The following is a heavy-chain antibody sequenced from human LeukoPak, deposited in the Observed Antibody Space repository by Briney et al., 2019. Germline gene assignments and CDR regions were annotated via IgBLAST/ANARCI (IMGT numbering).Heavy chain of an antibody. Sequence: ASVNVSCKASGYTFTSYAMHWVRQAPEQRLEWMGWINAGNGNTKYSQKFQGRVTITRDTSASTAYMELSSLRSEDTAVYYCARRSLYSRGYYGMDVWGQGTTVTVSS. D-gene: IGHD6-13*01. CDR2: INAGNGNT. CDR3: ARRSLYSRGYYGMDV. V-gene: IGHV1-3*01. J-gene: IGHJ6*02. CDR1: GYTFTSYA.